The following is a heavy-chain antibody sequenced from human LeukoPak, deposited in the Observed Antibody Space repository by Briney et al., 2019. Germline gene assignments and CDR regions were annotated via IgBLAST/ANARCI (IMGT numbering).Heavy chain of an antibody. CDR3: AREQYYYDSNFDY. J-gene: IGHJ4*02. CDR2: IYYSGST. D-gene: IGHD3-22*01. Sequence: SETLSLTCTVSGGSISSDYWSWIRQPPGKGLEWIGYIYYSGSTNYNPSLKSRVIISVDTSKKQFSLKVNSVTAADTAVYYCAREQYYYDSNFDYWGQGTLVTVSS. CDR1: GGSISSDY. V-gene: IGHV4-59*01.